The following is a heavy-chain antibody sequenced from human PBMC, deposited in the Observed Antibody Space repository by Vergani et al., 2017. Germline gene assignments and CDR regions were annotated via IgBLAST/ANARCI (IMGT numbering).Heavy chain of an antibody. J-gene: IGHJ4*02. CDR1: GYSFTSYW. D-gene: IGHD3-22*01. Sequence: EVQLVPSGAEVKKPGESLKISCKGSGYSFTSYWIGWVRQMPGKGLEWMGIIYPGDSDTRYSPSFQGQVTISAAKSISTAYLQWSSLKASDTAMYYCARHPDYYDSSGYSAQFDYWGQGTLVTVSS. V-gene: IGHV5-51*01. CDR2: IYPGDSDT. CDR3: ARHPDYYDSSGYSAQFDY.